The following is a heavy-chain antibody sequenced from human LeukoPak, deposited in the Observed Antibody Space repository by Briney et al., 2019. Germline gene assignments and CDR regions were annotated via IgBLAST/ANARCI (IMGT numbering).Heavy chain of an antibody. Sequence: GASVKVSCKASGYTSTIYGISWVRQAPGQGLEWMGWISAYNSNTNYAQKLQVRVTMTTDTSTSTAYMELRSLRSDDTAVYYCARDLYCSSNSCYLGARIMEGDYWGQGTLVTVSS. J-gene: IGHJ4*02. CDR3: ARDLYCSSNSCYLGARIMEGDY. V-gene: IGHV1-18*01. CDR1: GYTSTIYG. CDR2: ISAYNSNT. D-gene: IGHD2-2*01.